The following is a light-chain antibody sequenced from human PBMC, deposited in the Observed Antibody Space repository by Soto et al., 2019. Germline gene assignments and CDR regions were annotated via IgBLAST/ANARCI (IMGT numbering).Light chain of an antibody. Sequence: QAVVTQPPSVSGAPGQRVTISCTGSSSNIGAGYDVHWYQQLPGTAPKLLIYGNSNRPSGVPDRFSGSKSGTSASLAITGLQAEDEADYYCQSYDSSLSGRGDVFGTGTKLTVL. V-gene: IGLV1-40*01. J-gene: IGLJ1*01. CDR2: GNS. CDR3: QSYDSSLSGRGDV. CDR1: SSNIGAGYD.